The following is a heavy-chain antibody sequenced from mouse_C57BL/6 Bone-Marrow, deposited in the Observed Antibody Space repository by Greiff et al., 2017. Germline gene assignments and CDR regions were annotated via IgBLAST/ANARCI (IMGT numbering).Heavy chain of an antibody. V-gene: IGHV1-66*01. CDR3: ARLFRSSPLGY. CDR2: IYPGSGNT. J-gene: IGHJ2*01. CDR1: GYSFTSYY. Sequence: QVQLQQSGPELVKPGASVKISCKASGYSFTSYYIHWVKQRPGQGLEWIGWIYPGSGNTKYNEKFKGKATLTADTSSSTAYMQLSSLTSEDSAVYYCARLFRSSPLGYWGQGTTLTVSS. D-gene: IGHD1-1*01.